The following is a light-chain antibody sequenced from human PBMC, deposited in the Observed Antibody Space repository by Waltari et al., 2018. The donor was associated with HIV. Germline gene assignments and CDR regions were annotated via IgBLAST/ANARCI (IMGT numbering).Light chain of an antibody. CDR2: AVE. CDR3: CTYVGYDTKFV. CDR1: AHHA. Sequence: ARAPPPSVSGSPGQSITISCADIAHHAVSCYQQHPDKAPKVGLYAVERRPPGISSRFSGFRSGKNASLRISGLQAEDEADYFCCTYVGYDTKFVFGTGTRVSVL. V-gene: IGLV2-23*02. J-gene: IGLJ1*01.